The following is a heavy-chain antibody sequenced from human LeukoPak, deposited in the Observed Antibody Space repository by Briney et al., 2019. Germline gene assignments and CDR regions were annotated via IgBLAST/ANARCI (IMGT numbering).Heavy chain of an antibody. V-gene: IGHV3-7*03. D-gene: IGHD5-24*01. J-gene: IGHJ4*02. CDR2: IKQDGSEK. CDR1: GFMFSSYW. CDR3: AREEVRSFDN. Sequence: GGSLRLSCAASGFMFSSYWMTWVRQAPGKGLEWVANIKQDGSEKYYMSSLRGRFTISRDNAKNSLYLQMNNVRAEDTAVYYCAREEVRSFDNWGQGTLVTVSS.